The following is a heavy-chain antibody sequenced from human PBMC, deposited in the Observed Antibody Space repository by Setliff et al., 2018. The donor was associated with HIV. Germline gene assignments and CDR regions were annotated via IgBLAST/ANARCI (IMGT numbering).Heavy chain of an antibody. V-gene: IGHV4-4*02. CDR3: ARVSRWTALMAGWFGP. CDR2: IYHSGST. Sequence: SETLSLTCAVSGGSIRSSNWWSWVRQPPGKGLEWIGEIYHSGSTNYNPSLKSRVTISVDKSKNQFSLKLSSVTAADAAVYYCARVSRWTALMAGWFGPWGQGTLVTVSS. CDR1: GGSIRSSNW. J-gene: IGHJ5*02. D-gene: IGHD2-21*02.